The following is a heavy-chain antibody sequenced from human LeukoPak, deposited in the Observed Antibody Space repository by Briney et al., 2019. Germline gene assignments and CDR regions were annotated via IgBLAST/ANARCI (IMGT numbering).Heavy chain of an antibody. V-gene: IGHV4-39*01. Sequence: NASETLSLTCTVSGGSISSSSYCWGWIRQPPGKGLEWIGSFCYSGSTYYNPSLKSRVTISVDTSKNQFSLRLSSVTAADTAVYYCARQVVRAVQYPGRFDYWGQGTLVRVSS. CDR2: FCYSGST. D-gene: IGHD3-10*01. CDR1: GGSISSSSYC. CDR3: ARQVVRAVQYPGRFDY. J-gene: IGHJ4*02.